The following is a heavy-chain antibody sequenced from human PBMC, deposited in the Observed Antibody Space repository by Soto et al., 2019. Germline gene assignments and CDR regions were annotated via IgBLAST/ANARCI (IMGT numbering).Heavy chain of an antibody. CDR1: GFTFTWYY. CDR3: TRTKTNQNAEYFEY. V-gene: IGHV1-46*03. Sequence: QVQLVQSGAEVKEPGASVKVSCKASGFTFTWYYMHWVRQAPGQGLEWMGIINPSGVSTSYAQKFQGRVTMTRDTSTSTVYMELSSLGSEDTAVYYCTRTKTNQNAEYFEYWGQGTLVTVSS. CDR2: INPSGVST. J-gene: IGHJ1*01.